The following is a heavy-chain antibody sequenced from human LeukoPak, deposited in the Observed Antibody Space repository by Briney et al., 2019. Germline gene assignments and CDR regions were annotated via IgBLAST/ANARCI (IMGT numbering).Heavy chain of an antibody. CDR3: ATVFIVGAIEGFDP. Sequence: ASVKVSCKASGYTFTSYGISWVRQAPGKGLEWMGGFDPEDGETIYAQKFQGRVTMTEDTSTDTAYMELSSLRSEDTAVYYCATVFIVGAIEGFDPWGQGTLVTVSS. CDR2: FDPEDGET. J-gene: IGHJ5*02. D-gene: IGHD1-26*01. CDR1: GYTFTSYG. V-gene: IGHV1-24*01.